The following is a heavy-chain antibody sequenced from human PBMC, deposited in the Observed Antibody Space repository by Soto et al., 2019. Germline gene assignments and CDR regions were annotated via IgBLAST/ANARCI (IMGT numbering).Heavy chain of an antibody. CDR1: GDSITSGGYY. CDR2: IYYSGST. D-gene: IGHD2-15*01. Sequence: TLSLTCSVSGDSITSGGYYWNWIRQHPGTGLEWIGYIYYSGSTYYNPSLKSRITISVDASKNQFSLNLRSVTAADTAVYYCARGQLTGWSTFHYWGQGALVTVSS. CDR3: ARGQLTGWSTFHY. J-gene: IGHJ4*02. V-gene: IGHV4-31*02.